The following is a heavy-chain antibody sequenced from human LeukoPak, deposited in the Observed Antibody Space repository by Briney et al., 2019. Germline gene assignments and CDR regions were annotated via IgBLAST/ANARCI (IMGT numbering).Heavy chain of an antibody. CDR2: ISAYNGNT. J-gene: IGHJ4*02. V-gene: IGHV1-18*01. D-gene: IGHD7-27*01. CDR3: ARVVSETGELDYFDY. CDR1: GYTFTSYG. Sequence: GASVKVSCKASGYTFTSYGISWVRQAPGQGLEWMGWISAYNGNTNYAQKLQGRVTMTTDTSTSTAYMELRSLRSDDTAVYYCARVVSETGELDYFDYWGQGTLVTVSS.